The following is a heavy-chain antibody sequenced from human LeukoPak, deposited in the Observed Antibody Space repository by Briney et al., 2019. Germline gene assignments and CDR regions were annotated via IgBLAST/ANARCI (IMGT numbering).Heavy chain of an antibody. Sequence: GGSLRLSCAASGFTVSSNYMSWVRQAPGKGLEWVSVIYGGGSAYYADSVKGRFTISRDNSRNTLYLQMNSLRAGDTAVYYCARSPWGDSSGPYYFDYWGQGTLVTVSS. J-gene: IGHJ4*02. CDR1: GFTVSSNY. CDR3: ARSPWGDSSGPYYFDY. V-gene: IGHV3-53*01. D-gene: IGHD6-25*01. CDR2: IYGGGSA.